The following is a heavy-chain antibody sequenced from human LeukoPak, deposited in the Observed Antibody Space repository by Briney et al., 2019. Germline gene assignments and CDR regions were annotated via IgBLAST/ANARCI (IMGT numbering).Heavy chain of an antibody. CDR1: GGSFSGYY. D-gene: IGHD3-22*01. CDR3: AGNYYDSSPTPFDY. CDR2: INHSGST. V-gene: IGHV4-34*01. J-gene: IGHJ4*02. Sequence: SETLSLTCAVYGGSFSGYYWSWIRQPPGKGLEWIGEINHSGSTNYNPSLKSRVTISVDTSKNQFSLKLSSVTAADTAVYYCAGNYYDSSPTPFDYWGQGTLVTVSS.